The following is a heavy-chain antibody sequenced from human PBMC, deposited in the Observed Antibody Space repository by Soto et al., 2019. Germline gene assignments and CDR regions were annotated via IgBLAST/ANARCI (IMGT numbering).Heavy chain of an antibody. V-gene: IGHV4-39*01. CDR1: GGSTSSPTYY. CDR2: IYYSGST. D-gene: IGHD1-1*01. J-gene: IGHJ4*02. Sequence: PSETLSLTCSVSGGSTSSPTYYWGWIRQPPGKGLEWIGSIYYSGSTYYSPSLKSRVTISVDTSKNQFSLKVSSVTAADTAVYYCARLPGITTSRRDYWGQGTLVTVSS. CDR3: ARLPGITTSRRDY.